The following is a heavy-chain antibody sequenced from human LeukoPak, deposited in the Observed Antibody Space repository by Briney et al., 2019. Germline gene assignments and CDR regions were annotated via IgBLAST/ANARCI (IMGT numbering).Heavy chain of an antibody. J-gene: IGHJ6*02. Sequence: SETLSLTCTVSGGSISSGGYYWSWIRQHAGKGLEWIGYIYYSGSTYYNPSLKSRVTISVDTSKNQFSLKLSSVTAADTAVYYCARVGITIFGDRYYYYGMDVWGQGTTVTVSS. D-gene: IGHD3-3*01. CDR1: GGSISSGGYY. CDR3: ARVGITIFGDRYYYYGMDV. V-gene: IGHV4-31*03. CDR2: IYYSGST.